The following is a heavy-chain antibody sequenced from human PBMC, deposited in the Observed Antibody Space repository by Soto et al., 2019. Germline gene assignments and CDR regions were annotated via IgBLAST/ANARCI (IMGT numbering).Heavy chain of an antibody. CDR2: INHSGST. D-gene: IGHD2-2*01. V-gene: IGHV4-34*01. Sequence: QVQLQQWGAGLLKPSETLSLTCAVYGGSFSGYYWSWIRQPPGKGLEWIGEINHSGSTNYNPSLNSRATSSVDTSKNQLSLQLTSVTAADTAVYYCERNRTAYCSLTTCYAVLDFWGQGTLVTVSS. CDR1: GGSFSGYY. J-gene: IGHJ4*02. CDR3: ERNRTAYCSLTTCYAVLDF.